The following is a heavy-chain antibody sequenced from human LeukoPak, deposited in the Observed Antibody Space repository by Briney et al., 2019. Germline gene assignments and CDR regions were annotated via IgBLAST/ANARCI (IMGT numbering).Heavy chain of an antibody. J-gene: IGHJ4*02. Sequence: GGSLRLSCAASGFTFSSYWMHWVRQAPGKGLVWVSRINSDGSSTSYADSVKGRFTISRDNAKNSLYLQMNSLRAEDTAVYYCASWSRRTKGEEFDYWGQGTLVTVSS. V-gene: IGHV3-74*01. CDR1: GFTFSSYW. D-gene: IGHD3-16*01. CDR2: INSDGSST. CDR3: ASWSRRTKGEEFDY.